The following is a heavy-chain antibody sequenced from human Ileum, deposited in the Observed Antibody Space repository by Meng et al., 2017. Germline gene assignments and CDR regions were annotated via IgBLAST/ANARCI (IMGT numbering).Heavy chain of an antibody. J-gene: IGHJ4*02. CDR3: ARGGGSYYHFDY. V-gene: IGHV6-1*01. CDR2: TYYRSKWFN. D-gene: IGHD1-26*01. Sequence: QLQLQQSGPGLWKPSQTLSLTCAISGDSVSSNSAAWNWIRQSPSRGLEWLGRTYYRSKWFNEYAVSVKSRITINPDTSENQFSLQLNSVTPEDAAVYYCARGGGSYYHFDYWGQGTLVTVSS. CDR1: GDSVSSNSAA.